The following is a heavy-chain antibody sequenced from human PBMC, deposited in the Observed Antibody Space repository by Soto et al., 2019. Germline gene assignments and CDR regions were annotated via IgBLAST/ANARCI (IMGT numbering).Heavy chain of an antibody. Sequence: QVQLVESGGGVVQPGRSLRLSCAASGFTFSSCGMHWVRQAPGKGLEWVAVISYDGSNKYYADSVKGRFTISRDNSKNXXYLQMNSLRAEDTAVYYCAKEGGAAAGTVAPPFDPWGQGTLVTVSS. CDR2: ISYDGSNK. CDR3: AKEGGAAAGTVAPPFDP. D-gene: IGHD6-13*01. V-gene: IGHV3-30*18. J-gene: IGHJ5*02. CDR1: GFTFSSCG.